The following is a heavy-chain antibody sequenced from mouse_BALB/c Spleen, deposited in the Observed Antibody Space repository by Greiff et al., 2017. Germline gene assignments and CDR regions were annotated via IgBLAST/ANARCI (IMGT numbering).Heavy chain of an antibody. V-gene: IGHV5-17*02. CDR2: ISSGSSTI. CDR3: ASGEYGNGFAY. D-gene: IGHD2-10*02. Sequence: EVMLMESGGGLVQPGGSRKLSCAASGFTFSSFGMYWVRQAPEKGLEWVAYISSGSSTIYYADTVKGRFTISRDNPKNTLFLQMTSLRSEDTAMYYGASGEYGNGFAYWGQGTLVTVSA. CDR1: GFTFSSFG. J-gene: IGHJ3*01.